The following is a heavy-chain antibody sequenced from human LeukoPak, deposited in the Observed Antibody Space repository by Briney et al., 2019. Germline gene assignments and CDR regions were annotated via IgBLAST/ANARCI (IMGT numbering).Heavy chain of an antibody. Sequence: ASVKVSCKASGYTFTSYDINWVRQDTGQGLEWMGWVNPNSGNTGYAQKFQGRVTMTRNTSISTAYMELSSLRAEDTAVYYCARDSTYYYDSGSSGPHYFDNWGQGTLVTVSS. CDR3: ARDSTYYYDSGSSGPHYFDN. CDR1: GYTFTSYD. V-gene: IGHV1-8*01. J-gene: IGHJ4*02. D-gene: IGHD3-10*01. CDR2: VNPNSGNT.